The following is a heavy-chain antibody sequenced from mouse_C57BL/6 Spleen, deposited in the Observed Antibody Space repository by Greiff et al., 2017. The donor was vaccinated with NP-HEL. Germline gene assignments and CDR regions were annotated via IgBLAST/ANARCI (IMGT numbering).Heavy chain of an antibody. Sequence: EVKVVESGGGLVQPGGSLKLSCAASGFTFSDYYMYWVRQTPEKRLEWVAYISNGGGSTYYPDTVKGRFTISRDNAKNTLYLQMSRLKSEDTAMYYCARGSSGYYWGQGTLVTVSA. D-gene: IGHD3-2*02. J-gene: IGHJ3*01. CDR1: GFTFSDYY. CDR3: ARGSSGYY. V-gene: IGHV5-12*01. CDR2: ISNGGGST.